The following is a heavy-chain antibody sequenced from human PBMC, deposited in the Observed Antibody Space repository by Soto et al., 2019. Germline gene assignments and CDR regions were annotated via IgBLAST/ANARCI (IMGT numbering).Heavy chain of an antibody. CDR1: GYTFTMYG. CDR2: ISAYNGNT. Sequence: GASVKVSCKASGYTFTMYGISGVVQSPLQWLEWMGWISAYNGNTNYAQKLQGRVTMTTDTSTSTAYMELRSLRSDDTAVYYCARIHGNWNYYYYYGMDVWGQGTTVTVSS. V-gene: IGHV1-18*04. J-gene: IGHJ6*02. D-gene: IGHD1-1*01. CDR3: ARIHGNWNYYYYYGMDV.